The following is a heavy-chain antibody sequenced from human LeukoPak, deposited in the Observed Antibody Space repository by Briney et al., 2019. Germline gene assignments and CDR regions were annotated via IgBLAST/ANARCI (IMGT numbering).Heavy chain of an antibody. CDR2: IYYSGST. D-gene: IGHD6-13*01. J-gene: IGHJ4*02. Sequence: SETLSLTCTVSGGSISSSSYYWGWIRQPPGKGLEWIGSIYYSGSTYYNPSLKSRVTISVDTSKNQFSLKLSSVTAADTAVYYCARQEASYSSPDYWGQGTLVTVSS. V-gene: IGHV4-39*01. CDR1: GGSISSSSYY. CDR3: ARQEASYSSPDY.